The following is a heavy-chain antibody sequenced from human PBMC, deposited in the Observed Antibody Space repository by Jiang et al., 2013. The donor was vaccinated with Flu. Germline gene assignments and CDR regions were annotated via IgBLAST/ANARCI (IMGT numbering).Heavy chain of an antibody. D-gene: IGHD6-19*01. CDR1: GFTLRSYA. CDR2: ISHDGSTK. V-gene: IGHV3-30-3*01. CDR3: ARGDDQWLTLDS. Sequence: VQLLESGGGVVQPGRSLRLSCAASGFTLRSYAMHWVRRAPGKGLEWVAVISHDGSTKYYADSVKGRFTISRDNSKNTLDLQINSLRAEDTAVYYCARGDDQWLTLDSWGQGTLVTVSS. J-gene: IGHJ4*02.